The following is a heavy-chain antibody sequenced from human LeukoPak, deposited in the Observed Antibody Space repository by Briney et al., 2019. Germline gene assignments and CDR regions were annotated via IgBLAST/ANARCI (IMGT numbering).Heavy chain of an antibody. Sequence: SETLSLTCTVSGGLISISTYYWGWIRQPPGKGLEWIGSIYYSGTTHYNPSLKSRVTIAVDTSKNQFSLKLISVTAADTAVYYCAREGYVLRFFDYWGQGTLVTVSS. CDR3: AREGYVLRFFDY. D-gene: IGHD3-3*01. V-gene: IGHV4-39*07. CDR2: IYYSGTT. CDR1: GGLISISTYY. J-gene: IGHJ4*02.